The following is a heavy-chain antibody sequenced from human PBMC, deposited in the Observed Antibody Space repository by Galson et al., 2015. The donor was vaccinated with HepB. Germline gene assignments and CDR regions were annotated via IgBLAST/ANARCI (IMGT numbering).Heavy chain of an antibody. D-gene: IGHD4-17*01. V-gene: IGHV1-3*01. J-gene: IGHJ1*01. Sequence: SVKVSCKASGYTFTSYAMHWVRQAPGQRLEWMGWINAGNGNTKYSQKFQGRVTITRDTSASTAYMELSSLRSEDTAVYYCARGKGTVTTGYFQHWGQGTLVTVSS. CDR3: ARGKGTVTTGYFQH. CDR1: GYTFTSYA. CDR2: INAGNGNT.